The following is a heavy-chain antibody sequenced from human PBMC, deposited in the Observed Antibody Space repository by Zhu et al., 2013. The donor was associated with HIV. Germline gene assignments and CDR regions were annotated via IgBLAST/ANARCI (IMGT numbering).Heavy chain of an antibody. CDR1: PYSFNGYH. CDR2: VNPQTGAT. D-gene: IGHD1-26*01. CDR3: ARGQWELPLLHEY. V-gene: IGHV1-2*02. Sequence: QVQLMQSGTEVKKPGASLNVSCKASPYSFNGYHLHWVRQAPGQGLEWVGWVNPQTGATNYARKFQGRVTLTRDTSIDTAYMELSSLTSEDTAVYYCARGQWELPLLHEYWGQGTLVTVSS. J-gene: IGHJ4*02.